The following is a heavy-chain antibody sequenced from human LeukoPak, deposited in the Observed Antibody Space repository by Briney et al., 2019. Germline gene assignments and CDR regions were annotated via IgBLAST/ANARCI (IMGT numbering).Heavy chain of an antibody. D-gene: IGHD3-10*01. J-gene: IGHJ3*02. CDR1: GFTFSGCE. CDR3: ARVATMVRVPLDALDI. Sequence: PGGSLRLSCAISGFTFSGCELTWVRQAPGKGLEWISYTSRSGNTIYYADSVKGRFTTSRDNAKNSLYLQMNSLRVEDTAVYYCARVATMVRVPLDALDIWGQGTMVSVSS. CDR2: TSRSGNTI. V-gene: IGHV3-48*03.